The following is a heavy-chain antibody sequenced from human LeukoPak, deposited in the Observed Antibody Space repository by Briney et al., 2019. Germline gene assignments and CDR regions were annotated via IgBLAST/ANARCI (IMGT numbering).Heavy chain of an antibody. CDR1: GGSISSGGYY. V-gene: IGHV4-31*03. D-gene: IGHD2-2*02. CDR3: AGLPCSSTSCYTGWFDP. CDR2: IYYSGST. J-gene: IGHJ5*02. Sequence: SETLSLTCTVSGGSISSGGYYWSWIRQHPGEGLEWIGYIYYSGSTYYNPSLKSRVTISVDTSKNQFSLKLSSVTAADTAVYYCAGLPCSSTSCYTGWFDPWGQGTLVTVSS.